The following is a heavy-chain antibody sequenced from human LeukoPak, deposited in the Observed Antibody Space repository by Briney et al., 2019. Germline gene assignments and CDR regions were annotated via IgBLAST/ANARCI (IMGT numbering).Heavy chain of an antibody. J-gene: IGHJ3*02. Sequence: KSSETLSLTCTVSGVSISSYYWSWIRQPAGKGLEWIGRMYRSGSTNYNPSLKSRATMSVDTSKNQFSLKLTSVTAADTAVYYCASFGEVAADAFHIWGQGTMVTVSS. D-gene: IGHD3-16*01. CDR3: ASFGEVAADAFHI. CDR1: GVSISSYY. V-gene: IGHV4-4*07. CDR2: MYRSGST.